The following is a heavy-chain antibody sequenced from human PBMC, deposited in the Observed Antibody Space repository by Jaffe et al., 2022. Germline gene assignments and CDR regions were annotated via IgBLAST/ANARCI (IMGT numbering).Heavy chain of an antibody. CDR2: IKQDGSEK. CDR3: ARDRRSYDYYGSVEADHKYNWFDP. Sequence: EVQLVESGGGLVQPGGSLRLSCAASGFTFSSYWMSWVRQAPGKGLEWVANIKQDGSEKYYVDSVKGRFTISRDNAKNSLYLQMNSLRAEDTAVYYCARDRRSYDYYGSVEADHKYNWFDPWGQGTLVTVSS. V-gene: IGHV3-7*01. CDR1: GFTFSSYW. J-gene: IGHJ5*02. D-gene: IGHD3-10*01.